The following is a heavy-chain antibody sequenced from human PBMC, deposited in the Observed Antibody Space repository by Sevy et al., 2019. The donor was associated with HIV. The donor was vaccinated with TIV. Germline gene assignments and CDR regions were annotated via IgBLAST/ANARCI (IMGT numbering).Heavy chain of an antibody. V-gene: IGHV3-72*01. CDR2: IRNRPNSYTT. CDR1: GFTFSDHY. J-gene: IGHJ6*03. Sequence: GGSLRLSCAASGFTFSDHYVDWVRQAPGKGLEWVGRIRNRPNSYTTENAASGKARFTISRDDSRNSVYLQMNSLKTQDSAVYYCVRGPNCGVGGCQQISPYCLDVWGKGATVTVSS. CDR3: VRGPNCGVGGCQQISPYCLDV. D-gene: IGHD2-15*01.